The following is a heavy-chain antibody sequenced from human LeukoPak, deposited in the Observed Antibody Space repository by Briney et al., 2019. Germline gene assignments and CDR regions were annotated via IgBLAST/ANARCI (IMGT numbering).Heavy chain of an antibody. CDR2: ISHTGST. J-gene: IGHJ5*02. V-gene: IGHV4-34*01. CDR3: ARGPAAVHP. D-gene: IGHD6-13*01. Sequence: PSETLSLTCAVYGYSLTNHYWIWIRQPPGKGLEWVGEISHTGSTNYNPSLKSRLNISVDTSKNQFFLKLSSVTAADTAVYYCARGPAAVHPWGQRTLVTVSS. CDR1: GYSLTNHY.